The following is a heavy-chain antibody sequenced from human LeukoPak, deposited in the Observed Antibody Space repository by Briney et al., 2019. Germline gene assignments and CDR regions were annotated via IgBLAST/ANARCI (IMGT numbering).Heavy chain of an antibody. Sequence: SETLSLTCAVSGYSISSGYYWGWIRQPPGKGLEWIGTIFHSGSTYYNPSLKSRVTISVGTSKNQFSLKLSSVTAADTAVYYCARDNGGIDIWGQGTIVTVSS. CDR3: ARDNGGIDI. J-gene: IGHJ3*02. CDR2: IFHSGST. V-gene: IGHV4-38-2*02. CDR1: GYSISSGYY. D-gene: IGHD2-8*01.